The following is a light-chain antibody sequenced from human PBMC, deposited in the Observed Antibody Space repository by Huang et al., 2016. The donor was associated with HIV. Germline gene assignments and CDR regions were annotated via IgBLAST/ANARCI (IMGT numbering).Light chain of an antibody. CDR2: GAS. CDR3: QQYNHWPPLT. V-gene: IGKV3-15*01. CDR1: QIIKSD. J-gene: IGKJ4*01. Sequence: EIVMTQSPATLSVFPGGRATLPCRASQIIKSDLAWYQQRPGQASRLLIYGASTRATGIPARFSGSGSETECTLTISSLQSEDSAIYYCQQYNHWPPLTFGGGTKVEIK.